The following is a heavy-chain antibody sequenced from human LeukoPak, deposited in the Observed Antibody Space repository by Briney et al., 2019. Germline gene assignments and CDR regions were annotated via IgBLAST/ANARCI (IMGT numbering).Heavy chain of an antibody. CDR3: ARGYGFFDY. V-gene: IGHV4-59*08. Sequence: SETLSLTCTVSGGSISSYYWSWIRQPPGKGLEWIGYIYYSGSTNYNPSLKSRVTISVDTSKNQFSLKLSSVTAADTAVYYCARGYGFFDYWGQGTLVTVSS. CDR1: GGSISSYY. D-gene: IGHD3-3*01. J-gene: IGHJ4*02. CDR2: IYYSGST.